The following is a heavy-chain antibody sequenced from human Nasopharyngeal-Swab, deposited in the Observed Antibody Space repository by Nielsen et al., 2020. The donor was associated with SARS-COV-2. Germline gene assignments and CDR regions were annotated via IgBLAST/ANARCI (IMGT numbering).Heavy chain of an antibody. D-gene: IGHD4-17*01. CDR3: ARDKRLRGDYVFDY. Sequence: SRKGPGKGLEWVSYISSSGNYTNYADSVKGRFTISRDNAKNSPYLQMNSLRAEDTAVYYCARDKRLRGDYVFDYWGQGTLVTVSS. J-gene: IGHJ4*02. CDR2: ISSSGNYT. V-gene: IGHV3-11*06.